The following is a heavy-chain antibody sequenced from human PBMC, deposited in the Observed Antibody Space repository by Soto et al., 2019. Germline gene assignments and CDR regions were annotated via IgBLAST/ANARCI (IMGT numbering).Heavy chain of an antibody. Sequence: GGSLRLSCAASGFTFSSYSMNWVRQAPGKGLEWVSSISSSSSYIYYADSVKGRFTISRDNAKNSLYLQMNSLRAEDTAVYYCARLDYDILTGYLTPLFDSWGQGTLVT. CDR2: ISSSSSYI. J-gene: IGHJ4*02. CDR3: ARLDYDILTGYLTPLFDS. D-gene: IGHD3-9*01. V-gene: IGHV3-21*01. CDR1: GFTFSSYS.